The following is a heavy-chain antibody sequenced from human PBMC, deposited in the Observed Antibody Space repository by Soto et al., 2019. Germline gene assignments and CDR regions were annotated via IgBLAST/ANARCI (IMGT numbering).Heavy chain of an antibody. CDR2: IVPIFGTA. CDR1: GGTFSSYA. Sequence: QVPLVQSGAEVKKPGSSVKVSCKASGGTFSSYAISWVRQAPGQGLEWMGGIVPIFGTANYAQQFQGRVTITADESTSTVYMELSSLRSEDTAVYYCASQYSSGWYTYYFDYWGQGTLVTVSS. J-gene: IGHJ4*02. D-gene: IGHD6-19*01. V-gene: IGHV1-69*01. CDR3: ASQYSSGWYTYYFDY.